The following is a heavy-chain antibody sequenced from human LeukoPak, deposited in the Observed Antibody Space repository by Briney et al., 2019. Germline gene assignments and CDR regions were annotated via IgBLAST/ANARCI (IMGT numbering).Heavy chain of an antibody. CDR1: GFTFSTNS. J-gene: IGHJ5*02. Sequence: GGSERLSCSASGFTFSTNSMHWVRQAPGKGLEFVSAITSNGGSTYYADSVKGRFTISRDNSKNTLYLQMSSLRAEDTAVYYCVTVGMTSIWSYLRFDPRGQGPLV. V-gene: IGHV3-64D*08. CDR3: VTVGMTSIWSYLRFDP. CDR2: ITSNGGST. D-gene: IGHD1-26*01.